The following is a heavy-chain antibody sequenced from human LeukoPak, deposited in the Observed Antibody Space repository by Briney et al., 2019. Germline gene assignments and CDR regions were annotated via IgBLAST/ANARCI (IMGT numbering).Heavy chain of an antibody. CDR2: IDPLDGET. CDR1: GYPFTDYY. V-gene: IGHV1-69-2*01. D-gene: IGHD3-10*01. Sequence: ASVKVSCKSSGYPFTDYYIQWLQQAPGKGLEWMGRIDPLDGETTYAETFLGRVTFTADTSTSTIYMELNSLTFADRAVYYCARDHEERGPYLDLWGQGTQVFVPS. CDR3: ARDHEERGPYLDL. J-gene: IGHJ4*02.